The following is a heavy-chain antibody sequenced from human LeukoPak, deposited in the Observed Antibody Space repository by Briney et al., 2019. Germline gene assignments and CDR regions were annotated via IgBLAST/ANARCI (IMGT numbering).Heavy chain of an antibody. J-gene: IGHJ4*02. CDR1: GGSISSSSYY. Sequence: PSETLSLTCTVSGGSISSSSYYWGWIRQPPGKGLEWIGSIYYSGSTYYNPSLKSRVTISVDTSKNQFSLKLTSVTAADTAVYYSARREDPFDYWGQGTLVTVSA. CDR2: IYYSGST. CDR3: ARREDPFDY. V-gene: IGHV4-39*01. D-gene: IGHD2-15*01.